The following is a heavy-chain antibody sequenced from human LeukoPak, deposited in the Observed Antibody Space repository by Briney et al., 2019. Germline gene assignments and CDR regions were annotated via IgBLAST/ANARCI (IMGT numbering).Heavy chain of an antibody. CDR2: INPNSGGT. CDR1: GYTFTGYF. D-gene: IGHD3-3*01. CDR3: ARTYDFWSGYANLAY. J-gene: IGHJ4*02. V-gene: IGHV1-2*02. Sequence: GASVKVSCKASGYTFTGYFIHWVRQAPGQGLEWMGWINPNSGGTNYAQKSQGRVAMTRDASISTAYMELSRLRSDDTAAVYYCARTYDFWSGYANLAYWGQGTLVTVSS.